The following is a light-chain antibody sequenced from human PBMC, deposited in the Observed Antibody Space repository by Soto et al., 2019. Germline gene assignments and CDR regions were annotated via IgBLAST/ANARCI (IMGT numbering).Light chain of an antibody. Sequence: QSVLTQPRSVSGSPGQSVTISRTGTSIDVGRYNYVSWYQHHPGKAPKLMIYDVSTRPSGVPDRFSGSKSGTTASLTISGLQAEDEADYYCCSYAGSPYVFGTGTKVTVL. V-gene: IGLV2-11*01. J-gene: IGLJ1*01. CDR1: SIDVGRYNY. CDR2: DVS. CDR3: CSYAGSPYV.